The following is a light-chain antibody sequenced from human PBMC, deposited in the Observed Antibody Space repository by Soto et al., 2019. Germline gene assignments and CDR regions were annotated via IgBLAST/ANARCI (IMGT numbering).Light chain of an antibody. CDR1: QGISNH. Sequence: DIQLTQSPSFLSASVGERVTITCRASQGISNHFAWFQQKPGKAPRLLIFGASTLLSGVPSRFSCSGSGTEFTLTISSLQPEDFATYFCQQFYSYPFTFGPGTNVDVK. CDR3: QQFYSYPFT. V-gene: IGKV1-9*01. J-gene: IGKJ3*01. CDR2: GAS.